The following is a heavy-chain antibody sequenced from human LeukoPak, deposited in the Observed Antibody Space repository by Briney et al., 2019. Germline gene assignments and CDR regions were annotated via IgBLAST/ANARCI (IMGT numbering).Heavy chain of an antibody. CDR3: VKESLPGYYYFDY. V-gene: IGHV3-23*01. CDR1: GFTFSSYA. D-gene: IGHD3-22*01. CDR2: ISGSGGST. Sequence: GGSLRLSCAASGFTFSSYAMSWVRQAPGKGLEWVSAISGSGGSTYYADSVRGWFTISRDNSKNTLYLQMNSLRAEDTAVYYCVKESLPGYYYFDYWGPGTLVTVSS. J-gene: IGHJ4*02.